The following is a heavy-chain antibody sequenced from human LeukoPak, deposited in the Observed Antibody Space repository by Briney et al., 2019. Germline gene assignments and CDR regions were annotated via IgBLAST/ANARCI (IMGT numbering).Heavy chain of an antibody. J-gene: IGHJ4*02. Sequence: SETLSLTCTVSGGSISSYYWSWIRQPPGKGLEWLGYIYYSGSTNYNPSLKSRVTISVDTSKNQFSLKLSSVTAAETAVYYCARKRVTRALRSAFDYWSQGTLVTVSS. CDR2: IYYSGST. CDR3: ARKRVTRALRSAFDY. CDR1: GGSISSYY. D-gene: IGHD5-18*01. V-gene: IGHV4-59*01.